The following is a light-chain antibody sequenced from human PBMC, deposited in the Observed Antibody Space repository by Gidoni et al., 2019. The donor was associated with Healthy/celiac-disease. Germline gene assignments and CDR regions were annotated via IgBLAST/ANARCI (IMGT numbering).Light chain of an antibody. Sequence: QSVLTQPPSVSGAPGQRVTISCTGSSSNIGAGYDVHWYQQLPGTAPKLLIYGNNKRPSGVPDRFSGSKSGTSASLAITGLQAEDEADYYCQSYDSSRSGVVFGGGTKLTVL. CDR1: SSNIGAGYD. CDR2: GNN. J-gene: IGLJ2*01. V-gene: IGLV1-40*01. CDR3: QSYDSSRSGVV.